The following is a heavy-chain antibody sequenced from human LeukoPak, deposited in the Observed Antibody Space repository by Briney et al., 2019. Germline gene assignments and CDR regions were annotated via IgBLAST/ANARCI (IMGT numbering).Heavy chain of an antibody. V-gene: IGHV4-34*01. D-gene: IGHD2-15*01. CDR1: GGSFSGYY. J-gene: IGHJ4*02. CDR2: INHSGST. CDR3: AREALYCSGGSCLDY. Sequence: SETLSLTCAVYGGSFSGYYWSWIRQPPGKGLEWIGEINHSGSTNYNPSLKSRVTISVDTSKNQFSLELSSVTAADTAVYYCAREALYCSGGSCLDYWGQGTLVTVSS.